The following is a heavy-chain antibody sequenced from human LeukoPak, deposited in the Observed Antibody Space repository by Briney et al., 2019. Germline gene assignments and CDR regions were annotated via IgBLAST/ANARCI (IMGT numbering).Heavy chain of an antibody. J-gene: IGHJ4*02. D-gene: IGHD3-16*01. CDR1: GLTFSSYW. CDR2: IKYDGSET. V-gene: IGHV3-7*04. CDR3: ARDSTLSNY. Sequence: GGSLRLSCAASGLTFSSYWMAWVRQAPGKGLEWVATIKYDGSETYYVDSVRGRFSISRDNAKNSLYLQMNSLRAEDTAVYYCARDSTLSNYWGQGTLVTVSS.